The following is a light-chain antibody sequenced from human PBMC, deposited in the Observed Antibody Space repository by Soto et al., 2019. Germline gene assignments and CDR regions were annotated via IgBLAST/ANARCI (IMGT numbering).Light chain of an antibody. J-gene: IGKJ1*01. CDR3: QQSYSAPR. Sequence: DIQMTQSPSSLSASVGDRVTMTCRTSQSISSYLNWYQQKPGKAPELLIYAASNVHNSVPSRFSGSGSGTDFTLTIISLQPEDFPTYYCQQSYSAPRFGQGTKVEIK. CDR1: QSISSY. CDR2: AAS. V-gene: IGKV1-39*01.